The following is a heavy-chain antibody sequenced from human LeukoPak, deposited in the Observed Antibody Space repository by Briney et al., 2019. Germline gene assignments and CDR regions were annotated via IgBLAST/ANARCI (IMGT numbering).Heavy chain of an antibody. CDR1: GFTFSSYE. J-gene: IGHJ4*02. CDR3: ARDGGYSYGKKGCFEK. CDR2: ISSCGSTK. D-gene: IGHD5-18*01. Sequence: GGSLRLSCAASGFTFSSYEMNWVRQAPGKGLEWVSYISSCGSTKYYADSVKGRFTISRDNAKNSLYLQMNSLRAEDTAVYYCARDGGYSYGKKGCFEKWGQGTLVTVSS. V-gene: IGHV3-48*03.